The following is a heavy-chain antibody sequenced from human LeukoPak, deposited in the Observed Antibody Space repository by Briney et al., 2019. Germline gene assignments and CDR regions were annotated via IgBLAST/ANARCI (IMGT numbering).Heavy chain of an antibody. D-gene: IGHD6-13*01. J-gene: IGHJ4*02. CDR1: GFTFSSYG. Sequence: GRTLRLSCAASGFTFSSYGMHWVRQAPGKGLEWVAVISYDGSNKYYADSVKGRFTISRDNSKNTLCLQMNSLRAEDTAVYYCAKDRGSIAAGGSDYWGQGTLVTVSS. V-gene: IGHV3-30*18. CDR2: ISYDGSNK. CDR3: AKDRGSIAAGGSDY.